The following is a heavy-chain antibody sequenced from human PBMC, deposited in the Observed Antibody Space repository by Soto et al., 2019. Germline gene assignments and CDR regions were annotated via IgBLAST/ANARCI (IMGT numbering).Heavy chain of an antibody. J-gene: IGHJ3*02. CDR1: GYTFTNYG. CDR2: ISAYNGNT. Sequence: GAPGKVSCKASGYTFTNYGISWGRQAPGQGLEWMGWISAYNGNTNYAQKLQGRVTMTTDTSTSTAYMELRSLRSDDTAVYYCARDVEVPAAAAAFDIWGQGTMVTVSS. CDR3: ARDVEVPAAAAAFDI. D-gene: IGHD2-2*01. V-gene: IGHV1-18*01.